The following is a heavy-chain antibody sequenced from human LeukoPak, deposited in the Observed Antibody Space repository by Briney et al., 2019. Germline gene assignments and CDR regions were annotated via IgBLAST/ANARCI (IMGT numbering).Heavy chain of an antibody. V-gene: IGHV1-2*02. D-gene: IGHD1-14*01. Sequence: ASVKVSCKTSGYTFPGYYMHWVRQAPGQGLEWMGWINPNSGGTNYAQKFQGRVTMTRDTSISTAYMELSRLRSDDTAVYYCARYDEGTIGTLISNWGQGTLVTVSS. CDR3: ARYDEGTIGTLISN. J-gene: IGHJ4*02. CDR1: GYTFPGYY. CDR2: INPNSGGT.